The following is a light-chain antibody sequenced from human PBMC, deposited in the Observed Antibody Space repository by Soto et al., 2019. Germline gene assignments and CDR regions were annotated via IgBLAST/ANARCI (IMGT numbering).Light chain of an antibody. CDR3: SSYTSSSTYV. CDR2: DVS. CDR1: SSDVGGYSY. J-gene: IGLJ1*01. V-gene: IGLV2-14*01. Sequence: QSALTQPASVSGSPGQSITISCTGTSSDVGGYSYVSWYQQHPGKAPKLMIYDVSNWPSGLSNRFSGSKSGNTASLTISGLQAEDEADYFCSSYTSSSTYVFGTGTKLTVL.